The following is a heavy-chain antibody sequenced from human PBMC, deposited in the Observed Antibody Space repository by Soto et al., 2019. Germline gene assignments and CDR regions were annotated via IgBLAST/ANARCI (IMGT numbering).Heavy chain of an antibody. CDR1: GFTFSSYE. CDR2: ISSSGSNI. D-gene: IGHD4-17*01. J-gene: IGHJ2*01. Sequence: GGSLRLSCAASGFTFSSYEMNWVRQAPGKGLEWVSYISSSGSNIYYADSVKGRVTISRDNAKNALYLQMNSLRAEDTAVYYCARRSTVTHYWYFDLWGRGTLVTVSS. CDR3: ARRSTVTHYWYFDL. V-gene: IGHV3-48*03.